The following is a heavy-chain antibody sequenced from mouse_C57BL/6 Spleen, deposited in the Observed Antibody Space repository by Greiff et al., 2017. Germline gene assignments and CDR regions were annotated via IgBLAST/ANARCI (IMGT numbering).Heavy chain of an antibody. CDR3: AREPDWYFDY. Sequence: QVQLQQSGAELVKPGASVKISCNASGYAFSSSWMNWVKQRPGKGLEWIGQIYPGDGDTNYNGKFKGKATLTADKSSSTAYMQLSSLTSEDSAVYFCAREPDWYFDYWGQGTTLTVSS. CDR2: IYPGDGDT. CDR1: GYAFSSSW. J-gene: IGHJ2*01. V-gene: IGHV1-80*01. D-gene: IGHD2-13*01.